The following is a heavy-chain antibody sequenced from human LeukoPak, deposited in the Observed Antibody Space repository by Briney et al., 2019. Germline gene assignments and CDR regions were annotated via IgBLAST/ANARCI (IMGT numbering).Heavy chain of an antibody. Sequence: ASLKVSCKASGYTFTGYYMHWVRQAPGQGLEWMGWINPNSGGTNYAQEFRGRVTMTRDTSISTAYMELSRLRSDDMAGYYGARLVRWLQAFDYWGQGTLVTVSS. CDR2: INPNSGGT. J-gene: IGHJ4*02. CDR1: GYTFTGYY. D-gene: IGHD5-24*01. CDR3: ARLVRWLQAFDY. V-gene: IGHV1-2*02.